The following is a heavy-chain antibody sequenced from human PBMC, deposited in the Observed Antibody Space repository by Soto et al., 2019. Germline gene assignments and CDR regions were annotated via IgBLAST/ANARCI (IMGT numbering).Heavy chain of an antibody. J-gene: IGHJ4*02. CDR3: AVNALGAATPGDY. CDR2: IKQDGSER. Sequence: EMQVVESGGGLVQAGGSLRLSCAASGFTLSDYWMTWVRQAPGKGPEWVANIKQDGSERYYVDSVEGRFTISRDNAKNSLSLQMNSLRAEDKAVYYCAVNALGAATPGDYWGQGTLVTVSS. CDR1: GFTLSDYW. V-gene: IGHV3-7*01. D-gene: IGHD2-15*01.